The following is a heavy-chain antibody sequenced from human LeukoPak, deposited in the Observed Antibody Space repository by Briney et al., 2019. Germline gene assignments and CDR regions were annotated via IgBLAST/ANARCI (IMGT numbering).Heavy chain of an antibody. Sequence: AGGSLRLSCAASGFTFSGSAMHWVRQASGKGLEWVGRIRSKANSYATAYAASVRGRFTISRDDSKYTAYLQMNSLKTEDTAVYYCTRHEYYYDSSGYTQYGDYWGQGTLVTVSS. CDR1: GFTFSGSA. V-gene: IGHV3-73*01. D-gene: IGHD3-22*01. CDR3: TRHEYYYDSSGYTQYGDY. CDR2: IRSKANSYAT. J-gene: IGHJ4*02.